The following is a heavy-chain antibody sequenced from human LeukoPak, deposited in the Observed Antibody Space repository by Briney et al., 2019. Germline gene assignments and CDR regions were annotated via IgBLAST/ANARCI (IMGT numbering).Heavy chain of an antibody. J-gene: IGHJ3*02. CDR2: ISSSSGTI. Sequence: PGGSLRLSXAASGFTFSSYSMNWLRQAPGKGLEWVSYISSSSGTIYYADSVKGRFTISRDNAKNSLTLQMNSLRDEDTAVYYCARRGDGSGRTFDIWGQGTMVTVSS. CDR3: ARRGDGSGRTFDI. D-gene: IGHD3-10*01. CDR1: GFTFSSYS. V-gene: IGHV3-48*02.